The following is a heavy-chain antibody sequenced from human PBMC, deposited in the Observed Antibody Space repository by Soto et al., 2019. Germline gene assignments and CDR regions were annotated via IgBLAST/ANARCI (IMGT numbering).Heavy chain of an antibody. CDR3: ARLSGRSTQTSPKRTNWFDP. J-gene: IGHJ5*02. D-gene: IGHD3-16*02. Sequence: QVQLQQWGAGLLKPSETLSLTCAVYGGSFSGYYWSWIRQPPGKGLEWIGEINHSGSTNYNPSLKSRVTISVDTSKNQFSLKLSSVTAADTAVYYCARLSGRSTQTSPKRTNWFDPWGQGTLVTVSS. CDR2: INHSGST. V-gene: IGHV4-34*01. CDR1: GGSFSGYY.